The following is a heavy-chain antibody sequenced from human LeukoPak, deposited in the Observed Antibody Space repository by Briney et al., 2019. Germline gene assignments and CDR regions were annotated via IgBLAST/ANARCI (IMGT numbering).Heavy chain of an antibody. CDR2: ISNDGSYE. CDR3: AKDYSSGYYGSSDSHNGMDV. J-gene: IGHJ6*02. Sequence: GGSLRLSCAASGFPFSLYGMHWVRQAPGQGLEWVALISNDGSYEYIADSVKGRFTISRDNSKNTLYLQINSLTGEDTAVFFCAKDYSSGYYGSSDSHNGMDVWGQGTTVTVSS. V-gene: IGHV3-30*18. D-gene: IGHD6-19*01. CDR1: GFPFSLYG.